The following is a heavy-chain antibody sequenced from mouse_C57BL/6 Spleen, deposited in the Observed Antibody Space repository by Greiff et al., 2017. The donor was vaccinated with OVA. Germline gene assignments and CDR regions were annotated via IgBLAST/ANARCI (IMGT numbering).Heavy chain of an antibody. Sequence: QVQLQQSGAELVRPGASVKLSCKASGYTFTDYYINWVKQRPGQGLEWIARIYPGSGTTYYNEKFKGKATLTAEKSSSTAYMQLSSLTSEDSAVYFCARGGSYVPFDYWGQGTTLTVSS. CDR3: ARGGSYVPFDY. D-gene: IGHD1-1*02. V-gene: IGHV1-76*01. CDR1: GYTFTDYY. J-gene: IGHJ2*01. CDR2: IYPGSGTT.